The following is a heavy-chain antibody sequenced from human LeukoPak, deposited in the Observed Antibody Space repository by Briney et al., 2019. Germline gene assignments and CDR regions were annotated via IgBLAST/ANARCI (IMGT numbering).Heavy chain of an antibody. V-gene: IGHV3-33*01. CDR2: IWYDGSNK. CDR1: GFTFSSYG. Sequence: GGSLRLSCAASGFTFSSYGMHWVRQAPGKGLERVAVIWYDGSNKYYADSVKGRFTISRDNSKNTLYLQMNSLRAEDTAVYYCARDGGTMIVRNFDYLGQGTLVTVSS. J-gene: IGHJ4*02. D-gene: IGHD3-22*01. CDR3: ARDGGTMIVRNFDY.